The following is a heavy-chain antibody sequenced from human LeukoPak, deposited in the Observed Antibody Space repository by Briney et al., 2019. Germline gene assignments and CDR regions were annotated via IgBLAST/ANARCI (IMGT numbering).Heavy chain of an antibody. CDR2: IYYSGGT. J-gene: IGHJ3*02. CDR3: ARGPYSYDSSGAFDI. V-gene: IGHV4-39*07. CDR1: GDSISTSYNY. Sequence: SETLSLTCSVSGDSISTSYNYWGWIRQPPGKGLEWIGSIYYSGGTYYNPSLKSRVTISVDTSKNQFSLKLSSVTAADTAVYFCARGPYSYDSSGAFDIWGQGTMVTVSS. D-gene: IGHD3-22*01.